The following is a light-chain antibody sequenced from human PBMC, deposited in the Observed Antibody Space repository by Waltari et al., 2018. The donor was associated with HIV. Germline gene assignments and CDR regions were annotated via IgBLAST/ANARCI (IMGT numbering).Light chain of an antibody. J-gene: IGKJ2*01. V-gene: IGKV3-15*01. Sequence: EIVMTQSPATLSVSPGERATLSCRASQSIGINLAWYQQKPGQAPRLLIYDASTRATGVPARFRGSGSGTEFTLSISSLQSEDSAVYYCQQYNNWPPNTFGQGTKLEIK. CDR1: QSIGIN. CDR2: DAS. CDR3: QQYNNWPPNT.